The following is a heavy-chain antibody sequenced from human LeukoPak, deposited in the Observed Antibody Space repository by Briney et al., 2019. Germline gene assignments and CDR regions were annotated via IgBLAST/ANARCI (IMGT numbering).Heavy chain of an antibody. Sequence: ASVKVSCKASGYTFTSYYMHWVRQAPGQGLEWMGIINPSGGSTSYAQKFQGRVTMTRDMSTSTVYMELSSLRSEDTAVYYCARDLERIQLWPDRYYYYYMDVWGKGTTVTISS. CDR2: INPSGGST. D-gene: IGHD5-18*01. J-gene: IGHJ6*03. V-gene: IGHV1-46*01. CDR3: ARDLERIQLWPDRYYYYYMDV. CDR1: GYTFTSYY.